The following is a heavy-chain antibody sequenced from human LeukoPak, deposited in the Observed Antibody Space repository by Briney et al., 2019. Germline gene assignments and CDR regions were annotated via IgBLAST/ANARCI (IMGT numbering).Heavy chain of an antibody. D-gene: IGHD3-22*01. CDR2: SSGSGGST. CDR3: AKGVRRSSDYSSPVDY. V-gene: IGHV3-23*01. Sequence: GGSLRLSCVASGCTFSSYAMSWGRQARGNGLEWFSASSGSGGSTYYAESVKGRFTISRDNSRNPLYLQMNSLRPEDTAVYYCAKGVRRSSDYSSPVDYWGQGTLVTVSS. J-gene: IGHJ4*02. CDR1: GCTFSSYA.